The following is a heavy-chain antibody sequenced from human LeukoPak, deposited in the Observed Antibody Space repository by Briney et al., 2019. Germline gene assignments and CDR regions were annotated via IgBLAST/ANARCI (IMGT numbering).Heavy chain of an antibody. CDR1: GFTFGDYA. J-gene: IGHJ4*02. CDR2: IRSKAYGGTT. D-gene: IGHD1-26*01. CDR3: TSVGAGAFDY. Sequence: GGSLRLSCTASGFTFGDYAMSWVRQAPGKGLEWVGFIRSKAYGGTTEYAASVKGRSTISRDDSKSIAYLQMNSLKTEDTAVYYCTSVGAGAFDYWGQGTLVTVSS. V-gene: IGHV3-49*04.